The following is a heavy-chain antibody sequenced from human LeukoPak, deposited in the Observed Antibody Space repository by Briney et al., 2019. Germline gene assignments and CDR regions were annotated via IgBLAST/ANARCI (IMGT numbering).Heavy chain of an antibody. D-gene: IGHD5-18*01. CDR3: ARSPRYSYGTRHFDY. Sequence: PSETLSLTCAVYGGSFSGYYRSWIRQPPGKGLEWIGEINHSGSTNYNPSLKSRVTISVDTSKNQFSLKLSSVTAADTAVYYCARSPRYSYGTRHFDYWGQGTLVTVSS. V-gene: IGHV4-34*01. J-gene: IGHJ4*02. CDR2: INHSGST. CDR1: GGSFSGYY.